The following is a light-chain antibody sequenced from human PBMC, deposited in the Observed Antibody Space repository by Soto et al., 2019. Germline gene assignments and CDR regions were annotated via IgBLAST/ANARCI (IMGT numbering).Light chain of an antibody. CDR2: GNS. CDR1: SSNIGAGYD. CDR3: QSYDSTLSASV. Sequence: QSVLTQPPSVSGAPGQRVTISCTGNSSNIGAGYDVHWYQQVPGTAPKLLIYGNSNRPSGVPDRFSGSKSGASASLAITGLQAEDEADYYCQSYDSTLSASVFGTGTKLTVL. V-gene: IGLV1-40*01. J-gene: IGLJ1*01.